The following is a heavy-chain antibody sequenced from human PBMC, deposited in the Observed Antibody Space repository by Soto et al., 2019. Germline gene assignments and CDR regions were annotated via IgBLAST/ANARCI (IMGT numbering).Heavy chain of an antibody. CDR3: ARPPPSGGLAYYGMDV. CDR1: GGTFSSYA. Sequence: QVQLVQSGAEVKKPGSSVKASCKASGGTFSSYAISWVRQAPGQGLEWMGGIIPIFGTANYAQKFQGRVTITADESTSTAYMELSSLRSEDTAVYYCARPPPSGGLAYYGMDVWGQGTTVTVSS. CDR2: IIPIFGTA. V-gene: IGHV1-69*01. J-gene: IGHJ6*02.